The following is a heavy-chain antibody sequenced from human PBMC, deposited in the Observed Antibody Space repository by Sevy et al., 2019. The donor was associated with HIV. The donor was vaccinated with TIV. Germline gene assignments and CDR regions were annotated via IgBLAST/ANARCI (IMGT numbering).Heavy chain of an antibody. CDR3: AREAGYSTKNDAFAF. CDR1: GFTFRSYA. CDR2: ISYDGALR. J-gene: IGHJ3*01. Sequence: GGSLRLSCAASGFTFRSYAMHWVRQAPGKGLEWVSVISYDGALRYYGESVKGRFTVSRDNSKNTLYLQMNSLRPDDTAVYYCAREAGYSTKNDAFAFWGQGTMVTVSS. D-gene: IGHD2-8*01. V-gene: IGHV3-30-3*01.